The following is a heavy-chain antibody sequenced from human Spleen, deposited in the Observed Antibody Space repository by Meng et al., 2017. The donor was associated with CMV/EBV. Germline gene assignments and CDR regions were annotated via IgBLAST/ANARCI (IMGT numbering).Heavy chain of an antibody. Sequence: GSLRLSCTVSGGSVTSSRYWGWIRQPPGEGLEWIATIYYSGTTNYNPSLKSRVTISIDTSNNQFSLKLSSVTAADTAVYYCARDGQDCSNGVCSYYYYYGMDVWGQGTTVTVSS. V-gene: IGHV4-39*07. D-gene: IGHD2-8*01. CDR2: IYYSGTT. J-gene: IGHJ6*02. CDR1: GGSVTSSRY. CDR3: ARDGQDCSNGVCSYYYYYGMDV.